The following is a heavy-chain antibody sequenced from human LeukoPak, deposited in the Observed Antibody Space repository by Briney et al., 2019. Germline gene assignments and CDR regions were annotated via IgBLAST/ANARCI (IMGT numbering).Heavy chain of an antibody. CDR3: ARVAVGRYDFDY. V-gene: IGHV3-23*01. Sequence: PGGSLRLSCAASGFTFSSYAMSWVRQAPGKGLEWVSAISGSGGSTYYADSVKGRFTISRDNSKNTVYLQMNSLRAEDTAVYYCARVAVGRYDFDYRGQGTLVTVSS. D-gene: IGHD1-26*01. J-gene: IGHJ4*02. CDR2: ISGSGGST. CDR1: GFTFSSYA.